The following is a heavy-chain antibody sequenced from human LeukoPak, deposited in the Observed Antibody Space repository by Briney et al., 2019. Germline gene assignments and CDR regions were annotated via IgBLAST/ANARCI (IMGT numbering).Heavy chain of an antibody. CDR2: IYYSGST. D-gene: IGHD6-19*01. V-gene: IGHV4-28*01. CDR1: GYSISSSNW. J-gene: IGHJ3*02. CDR3: ARSRPKVIAVADNALDI. Sequence: PSDTLSLTCAVSGYSISSSNWWGWIRQPPGKGLEWIGYIYYSGSTYYNPSLKSRVTMSVDTSKNQFSLKLSSLTAVDTAGYYCARSRPKVIAVADNALDIWVQGTMVTVSS.